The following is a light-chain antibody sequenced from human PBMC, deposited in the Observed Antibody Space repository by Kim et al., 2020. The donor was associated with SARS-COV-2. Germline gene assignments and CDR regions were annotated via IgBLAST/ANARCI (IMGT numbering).Light chain of an antibody. V-gene: IGKV1-9*01. CDR3: QQLNSYPIT. Sequence: ASVGDRVPIPCRASQGISTSLALYQQKPGKAPKLLIYAASTLQSGVPSRFSGTGSGTEFTLTITTLQPEDFATYYCQQLNSYPITFGQGTRLEIK. CDR1: QGISTS. CDR2: AAS. J-gene: IGKJ5*01.